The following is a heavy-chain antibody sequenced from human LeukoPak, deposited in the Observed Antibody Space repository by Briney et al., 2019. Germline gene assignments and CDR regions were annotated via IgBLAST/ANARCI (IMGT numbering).Heavy chain of an antibody. J-gene: IGHJ4*02. CDR1: GGSISSYY. D-gene: IGHD1-26*01. CDR2: IYYSGST. CDR3: ARDRVGATTWLDY. V-gene: IGHV4-59*01. Sequence: PSETLSLTCTVSGGSISSYYWSWIRQPPGKGLEWIGYIYYSGSTNYNPSLKSRVTISVDTSKNQFSLKLSSVTAADTAVYYCARDRVGATTWLDYWGQGTLVTVSS.